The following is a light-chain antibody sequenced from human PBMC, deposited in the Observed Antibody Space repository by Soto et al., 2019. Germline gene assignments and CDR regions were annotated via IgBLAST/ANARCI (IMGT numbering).Light chain of an antibody. V-gene: IGKV3-20*01. J-gene: IGKJ5*01. CDR2: GAS. CDR1: QTVSITX. CDR3: QQYGSSPLIS. Sequence: PGESATLSCRASQTVSITXLTXXQXXPXXXXXLXXFGASKRATGIPDRFSGSGSGRDFTLTISGLEPEDFAVYYCQQYGSSPLISFGQGTRLEIK.